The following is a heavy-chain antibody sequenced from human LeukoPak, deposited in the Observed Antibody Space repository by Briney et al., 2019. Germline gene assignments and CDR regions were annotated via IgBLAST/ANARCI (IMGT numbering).Heavy chain of an antibody. CDR3: AGILSSTSSVDY. CDR2: INHGGST. D-gene: IGHD2-2*01. Sequence: SETLSLTCAVYGGSFSGYYWSWIRQPPGKGLEWIGEINHGGSTNYNPSLKSRVTISVDTSKNQFSLKLSSVTAADTAVYYCAGILSSTSSVDYWGQGTLVTVSS. CDR1: GGSFSGYY. V-gene: IGHV4-34*01. J-gene: IGHJ4*02.